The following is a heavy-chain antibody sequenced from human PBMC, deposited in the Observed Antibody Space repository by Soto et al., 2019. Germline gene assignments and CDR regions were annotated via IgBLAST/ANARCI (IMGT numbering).Heavy chain of an antibody. J-gene: IGHJ4*02. CDR1: CGSISRYY. Sequence: SETLSLACTVACGSISRYYWSWIRQPPGKGLEWIGYIYYSGSTNYNPSLKSRVTISVDTSKNQFSLKLSSVTAADTAVYYCARAPSNYYDSSGAFDYWGQGTLVTVSS. V-gene: IGHV4-59*01. D-gene: IGHD3-22*01. CDR2: IYYSGST. CDR3: ARAPSNYYDSSGAFDY.